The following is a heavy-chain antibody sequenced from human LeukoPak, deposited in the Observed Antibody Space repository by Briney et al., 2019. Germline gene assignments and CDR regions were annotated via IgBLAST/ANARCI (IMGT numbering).Heavy chain of an antibody. D-gene: IGHD3-22*01. Sequence: GGSLRLSCAASGFTFSSYSMNWVRQAPGKGLEWVSSISSSSSYMYYADSVKGRFTISRDNAKNSLYLQMNSLRAEDTAVYYCARDGPADYYDSRAYPYWFDPWGQGTLVTVSS. J-gene: IGHJ5*02. CDR2: ISSSSSYM. CDR1: GFTFSSYS. V-gene: IGHV3-21*01. CDR3: ARDGPADYYDSRAYPYWFDP.